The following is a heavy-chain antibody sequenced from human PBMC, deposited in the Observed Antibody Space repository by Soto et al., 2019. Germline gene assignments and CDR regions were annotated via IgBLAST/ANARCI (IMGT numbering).Heavy chain of an antibody. J-gene: IGHJ3*02. D-gene: IGHD3-3*01. CDR2: IWYDGSNK. CDR3: ARESSAHDAFDI. Sequence: ESGGGVVPPGRSLRLSCAASVFTFTNYGMHWVRQAPGKGLEWVAVIWYDGSNKYYADSVKGRFTISRDNSKNTLYLQMNSLGADDTAVYYCARESSAHDAFDIWGQGTMVTVSS. V-gene: IGHV3-33*01. CDR1: VFTFTNYG.